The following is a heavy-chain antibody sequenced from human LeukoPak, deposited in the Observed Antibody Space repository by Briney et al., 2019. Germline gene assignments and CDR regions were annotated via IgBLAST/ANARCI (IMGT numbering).Heavy chain of an antibody. Sequence: SETLSLTCTVSGGSTSSYYWSWIRQPPGKGLEWIGYIYYSGSTNYNPSLKSRVTISVDTSKNQFSLKLSLVTAADTAVYYCARRPSGSGSYGFDPWGQGTLVTVSS. J-gene: IGHJ5*02. CDR2: IYYSGST. CDR3: ARRPSGSGSYGFDP. CDR1: GGSTSSYY. V-gene: IGHV4-59*01. D-gene: IGHD3-10*01.